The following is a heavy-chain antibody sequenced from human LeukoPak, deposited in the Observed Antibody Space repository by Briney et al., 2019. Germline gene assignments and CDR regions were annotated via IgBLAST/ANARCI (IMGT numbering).Heavy chain of an antibody. Sequence: GGSLRLSCAASGFTFSSYSMSWVRQAPGKGLEWVSSISSGSSYIYYADSVKGRFTISRDNAKNSLYLQMNSLRAEDTAVYYCARDVRYYYGSGSYPWWGQGTLVTVSS. CDR1: GFTFSSYS. CDR2: ISSGSSYI. V-gene: IGHV3-21*01. CDR3: ARDVRYYYGSGSYPW. D-gene: IGHD3-10*01. J-gene: IGHJ4*02.